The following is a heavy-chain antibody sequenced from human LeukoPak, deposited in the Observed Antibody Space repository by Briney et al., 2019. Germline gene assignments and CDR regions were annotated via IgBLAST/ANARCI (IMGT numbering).Heavy chain of an antibody. V-gene: IGHV3-30*18. CDR3: AKSGSTMVRGVILFDY. Sequence: PGGSLRLSCAASGFTFSSYGMHWVRQAPGKGLEWVAVISYDGSNKYYADSVKGRFTISRDNSKNTLYLQMNSLRAEDTAVYYCAKSGSTMVRGVILFDYWGQGTLVTVSS. CDR1: GFTFSSYG. D-gene: IGHD3-10*01. CDR2: ISYDGSNK. J-gene: IGHJ4*02.